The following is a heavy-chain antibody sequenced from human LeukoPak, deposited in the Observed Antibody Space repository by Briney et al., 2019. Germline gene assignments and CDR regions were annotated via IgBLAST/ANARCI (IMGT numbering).Heavy chain of an antibody. Sequence: PGGSLRLSCAASGFTFRSYAMHWVRQAPGEGLEWVAVLWYDGSHQSYADSVRGRFTISRDNSQNTLYLQKDNLRAEDTALYYCAKDLSGYYSFDIRGQGTMVTVSS. J-gene: IGHJ3*02. CDR1: GFTFRSYA. D-gene: IGHD3-9*01. CDR3: AKDLSGYYSFDI. CDR2: LWYDGSHQ. V-gene: IGHV3-33*06.